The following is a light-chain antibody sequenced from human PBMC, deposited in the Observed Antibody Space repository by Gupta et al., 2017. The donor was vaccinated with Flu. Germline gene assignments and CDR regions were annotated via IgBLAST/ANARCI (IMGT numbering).Light chain of an antibody. CDR1: SSDIGNYNY. J-gene: IGLJ2*01. Sequence: QSALTQPPSASGSPRQSVTTSCTGTSSDIGNYNYVSWYQQHPGKAPKLMIYEVSKRPSGVPDRFSGSKSGNTASLTVSGLQAEDEADYYCSSYARSSSYAGSIVVFGGGTKLTVL. CDR3: SSYARSSSYAGSIVV. V-gene: IGLV2-8*01. CDR2: EVS.